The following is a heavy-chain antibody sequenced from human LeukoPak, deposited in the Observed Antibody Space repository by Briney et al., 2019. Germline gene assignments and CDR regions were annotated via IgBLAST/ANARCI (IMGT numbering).Heavy chain of an antibody. Sequence: ASVKVSCKASGYTFIGYYMHWVRQAPGQGLEWMGWINPNSGGTNYAQKFQGRVTMTRDTSISTAYMELSRLRSDDTAVYYCARDPRYGSGNWFDPWGQGTLVTVSS. CDR3: ARDPRYGSGNWFDP. J-gene: IGHJ5*02. V-gene: IGHV1-2*02. D-gene: IGHD3-10*01. CDR2: INPNSGGT. CDR1: GYTFIGYY.